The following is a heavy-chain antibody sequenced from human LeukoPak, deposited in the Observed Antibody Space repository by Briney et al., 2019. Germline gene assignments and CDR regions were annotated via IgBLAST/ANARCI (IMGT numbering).Heavy chain of an antibody. CDR2: IYHSGST. J-gene: IGHJ6*03. CDR3: ARGGGYDYYMDV. D-gene: IGHD3-16*01. Sequence: SETLSLTCTVSGYSISSGYYWGWIRQPPGKGLEWIGSIYHSGSTYYNPSLKSRVTISVDTSKNQFSLKLSSVTAADTAVCYCARGGGYDYYMDVWGKGTTVTVSS. CDR1: GYSISSGYY. V-gene: IGHV4-38-2*02.